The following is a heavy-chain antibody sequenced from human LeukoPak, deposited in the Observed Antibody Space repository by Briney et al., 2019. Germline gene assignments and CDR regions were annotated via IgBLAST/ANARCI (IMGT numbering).Heavy chain of an antibody. CDR3: ARKGPYGWDDH. D-gene: IGHD6-19*01. V-gene: IGHV3-64*02. CDR2: ISSKGGTT. Sequence: GGSLRLSCAASGFTFSSFNMHWVRQTPGRGLQHVAAISSKGGTTLYADSVQGRFTIFRDNSNYTLYLQLTSLRPDDVGIYYCARKGPYGWDDHWGQGTLVTVSS. J-gene: IGHJ4*02. CDR1: GFTFSSFN.